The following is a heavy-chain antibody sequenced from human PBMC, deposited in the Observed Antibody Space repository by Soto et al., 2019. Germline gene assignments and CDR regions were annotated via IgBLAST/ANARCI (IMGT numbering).Heavy chain of an antibody. Sequence: VKVSCKASGGTCSRYTISWVRQAPGQGLEWMGGIIPIFGTANYAQKFQGRVTTTADESTNTAYMELSSLRFEDTAVYYCARAYCGGDCNYYGMDVWGQGTTVTVSS. V-gene: IGHV1-69*13. CDR1: GGTCSRYT. D-gene: IGHD2-21*02. CDR3: ARAYCGGDCNYYGMDV. CDR2: IIPIFGTA. J-gene: IGHJ6*02.